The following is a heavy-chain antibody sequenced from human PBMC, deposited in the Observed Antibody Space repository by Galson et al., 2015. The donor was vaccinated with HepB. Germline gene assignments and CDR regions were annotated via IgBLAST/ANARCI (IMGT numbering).Heavy chain of an antibody. CDR3: AREMNSGAYYPFDY. Sequence: SLRLSCAASGFTVSRHWRHWVRQGPGKGLEWISRINIDGSSTAYADSVRGRFTISRDDAKNTLYLQMNSLRVDDTAVYFCAREMNSGAYYPFDYWGPGTLVTVAS. CDR2: INIDGSST. D-gene: IGHD1-26*01. J-gene: IGHJ4*02. V-gene: IGHV3-74*01. CDR1: GFTVSRHW.